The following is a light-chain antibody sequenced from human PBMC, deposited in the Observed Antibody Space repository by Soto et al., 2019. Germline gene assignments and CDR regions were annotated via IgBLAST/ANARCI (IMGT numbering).Light chain of an antibody. J-gene: IGKJ1*01. Sequence: EIVLTKSPGTLSLSPGERATLSCWASQSVNSSHLAWYQQKPGQPPRLLIYGASSRATGIPDRFSGSGSGTDFTLTISRLEPEDFAVYFCQQYDSSPTTFGQGTKVEIK. V-gene: IGKV3-20*01. CDR1: QSVNSSH. CDR2: GAS. CDR3: QQYDSSPTT.